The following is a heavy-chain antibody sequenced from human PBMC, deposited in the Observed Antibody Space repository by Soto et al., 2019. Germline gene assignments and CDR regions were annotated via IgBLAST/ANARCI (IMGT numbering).Heavy chain of an antibody. Sequence: GESLKISCEASGYTLTNYCIGRGRQMPGKGLGWMGICYPRVSDSRFCPFFEDQVNMSVGQSNGTVYLQWSSLRASDTAMYFCVRHFGDIESSVGTRRCDSWGQGPLFPVS. CDR2: CYPRVSDS. V-gene: IGHV5-51*01. CDR1: GYTLTNYC. CDR3: VRHFGDIESSVGTRRCDS. J-gene: IGHJ4*02. D-gene: IGHD2-21*01.